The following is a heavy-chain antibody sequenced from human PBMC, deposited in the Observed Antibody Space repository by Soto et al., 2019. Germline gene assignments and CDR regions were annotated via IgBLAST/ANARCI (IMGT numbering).Heavy chain of an antibody. Sequence: GGSLRLSCAASGFTFSSYGMHWVRQAPGKGLEWVAVISYDGSNKYYADSVKGRFTISRDNSKNTLYLQMNSLRAEDTAVYYCAKDSGVGITMVRGVIIPYYFDYWGQGTLVTVSS. V-gene: IGHV3-30*18. D-gene: IGHD3-10*01. CDR1: GFTFSSYG. CDR2: ISYDGSNK. J-gene: IGHJ4*02. CDR3: AKDSGVGITMVRGVIIPYYFDY.